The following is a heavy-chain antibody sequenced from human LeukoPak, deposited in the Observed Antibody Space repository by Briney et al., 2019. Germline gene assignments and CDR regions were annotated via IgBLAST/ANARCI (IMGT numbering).Heavy chain of an antibody. J-gene: IGHJ2*01. CDR1: GYSFTSYW. Sequence: GESLKISCKDSGYSFTSYWIGWVRQMPGKGLEWMGIIYPGDSDTRYSPSFQGQVTISADKSISTAYLQWSSLKASDTAMYYCATTLLFPYGGNGDWYFDLWGRGTLVTVSS. CDR3: ATTLLFPYGGNGDWYFDL. D-gene: IGHD4-23*01. CDR2: IYPGDSDT. V-gene: IGHV5-51*01.